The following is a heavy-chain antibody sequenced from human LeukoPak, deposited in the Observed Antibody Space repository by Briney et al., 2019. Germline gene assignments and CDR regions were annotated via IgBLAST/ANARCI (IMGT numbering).Heavy chain of an antibody. CDR3: ARELFRYDSSGYYSNNWFDP. Sequence: GSSVKVSCKASGYTFTGYHMHWVRQAPGQGLEWMGQINPNSGGTNFAQKFQGRVTITRDTSISTAYMELNRLKSDDTAVYYCARELFRYDSSGYYSNNWFDPWGQGTLVIVSS. J-gene: IGHJ5*02. CDR1: GYTFTGYH. D-gene: IGHD3-22*01. CDR2: INPNSGGT. V-gene: IGHV1-2*06.